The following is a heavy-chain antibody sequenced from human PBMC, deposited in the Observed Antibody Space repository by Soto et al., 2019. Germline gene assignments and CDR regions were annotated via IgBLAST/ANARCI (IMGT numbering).Heavy chain of an antibody. CDR3: ARVNTAMVTSGYAFDI. D-gene: IGHD5-18*01. CDR1: GFTFSSYS. J-gene: IGHJ3*02. Sequence: EVQLVESGGGLVKPGGSLRLSCAASGFTFSSYSMNWVSQAPGKGLEWVSSISSSSSYIYYADSVKGRFTISRDNAKNSLYLQMNSLRAEDTAVYYCARVNTAMVTSGYAFDIWGQGTMVTVSS. CDR2: ISSSSSYI. V-gene: IGHV3-21*01.